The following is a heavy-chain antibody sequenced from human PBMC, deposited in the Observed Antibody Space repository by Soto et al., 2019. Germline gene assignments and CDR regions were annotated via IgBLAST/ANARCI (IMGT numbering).Heavy chain of an antibody. D-gene: IGHD6-6*01. V-gene: IGHV3-23*01. CDR1: GFTFSSYA. J-gene: IGHJ4*02. CDR3: AKDQYSSSSLQAGFDY. Sequence: GGSLRLSCAASGFTFSSYAMSWVRQAPGKGLEWVSAISGSGGSTYYADSVKGRFTISRDNSKNSLYLQMNSLRAEDTTVYYCAKDQYSSSSLQAGFDYWGQGTLVTVSS. CDR2: ISGSGGST.